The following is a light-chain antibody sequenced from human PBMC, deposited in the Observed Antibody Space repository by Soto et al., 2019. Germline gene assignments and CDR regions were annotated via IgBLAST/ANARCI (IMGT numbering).Light chain of an antibody. J-gene: IGKJ3*01. CDR1: QSISSD. Sequence: DIQMTQSPSSLSASVGDRVTITCRASQSISSDLNWYQQKPGKAPKLLIYAASSLQSGVPSRFSGSGSGTDFTLTISSLQPEDFATYYCQQSYSTPGITFGPGTKVDIK. V-gene: IGKV1-39*01. CDR3: QQSYSTPGIT. CDR2: AAS.